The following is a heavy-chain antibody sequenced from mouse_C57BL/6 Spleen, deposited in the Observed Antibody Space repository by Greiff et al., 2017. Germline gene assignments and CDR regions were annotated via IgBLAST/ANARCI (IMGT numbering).Heavy chain of an antibody. V-gene: IGHV5-9-1*02. CDR3: TRDDGNYDY. Sequence: EVQRVESGEGLVKPGGSLKLSCAASGFTFSSYAMSWVRQTPEKRLEWVAYISSGGDYIYYADTVKGRFTISRDNARNTLYVQMSSMKSEDTAMYYCTRDDGNYDYWGQGTTLTVSS. CDR2: ISSGGDYI. J-gene: IGHJ2*01. D-gene: IGHD2-3*01. CDR1: GFTFSSYA.